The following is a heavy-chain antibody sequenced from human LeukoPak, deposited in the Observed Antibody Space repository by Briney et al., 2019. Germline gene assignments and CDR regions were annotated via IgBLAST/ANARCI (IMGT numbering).Heavy chain of an antibody. Sequence: PSETLSLTCTVSGGSISSGSYYWSWIRQPAGKGLEWIGRIYTSGSTNYNPSLKSRVTISVDTSKNQFSLKLSYVTAADTAVYYCARARGGRYYYGSGNWFDPWGQGTLVTVSS. CDR2: IYTSGST. CDR3: ARARGGRYYYGSGNWFDP. J-gene: IGHJ5*02. CDR1: GGSISSGSYY. V-gene: IGHV4-61*02. D-gene: IGHD3-10*01.